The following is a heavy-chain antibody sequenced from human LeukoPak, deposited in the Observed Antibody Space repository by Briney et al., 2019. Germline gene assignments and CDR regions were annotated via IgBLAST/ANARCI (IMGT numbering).Heavy chain of an antibody. CDR3: ARALDEVWFDP. Sequence: ASVKVSCKASGYIFTSYYMHWVRQAPGQGLEWMGWINPNSGGTNYAQKFQGRVTMTRDTSISTAYMELSRLRSDDTAVYYCARALDEVWFDPWGQGTLVTVSS. CDR2: INPNSGGT. CDR1: GYIFTSYY. V-gene: IGHV1-2*02. J-gene: IGHJ5*02.